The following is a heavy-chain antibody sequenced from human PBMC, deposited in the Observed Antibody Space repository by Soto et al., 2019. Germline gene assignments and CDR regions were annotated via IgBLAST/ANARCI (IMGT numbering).Heavy chain of an antibody. V-gene: IGHV3-7*01. CDR3: SRSLNS. CDR2: INQDGSEK. Sequence: GGSLRLSCAASGFTFSTYWMDWVRQTPGKGLEWVANINQDGSEKNYVDSVKGRFTIYRDNAMNSLYLQMSSLTAEDSALYYCSRSLNSWGQGTLVTVSS. J-gene: IGHJ4*02. CDR1: GFTFSTYW.